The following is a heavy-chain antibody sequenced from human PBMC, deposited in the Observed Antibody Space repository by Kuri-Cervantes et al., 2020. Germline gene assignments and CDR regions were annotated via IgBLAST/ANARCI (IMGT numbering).Heavy chain of an antibody. J-gene: IGHJ3*02. Sequence: GSLRLSCVVDAGSFSDYYWSWIRQPPGKGLEWIGEINHSGSTNYNPSLKSRVTISVDTSKNQFSLKLSSVTAADTAVYYCACGGDRPRGGAFDIWGQGTMVTVSS. D-gene: IGHD2-21*02. CDR2: INHSGST. V-gene: IGHV4-34*01. CDR1: AGSFSDYY. CDR3: ACGGDRPRGGAFDI.